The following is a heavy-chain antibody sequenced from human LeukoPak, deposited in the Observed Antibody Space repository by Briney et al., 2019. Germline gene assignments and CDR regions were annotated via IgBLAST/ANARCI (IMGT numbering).Heavy chain of an antibody. Sequence: PGGSLRLSCAASGFTFSSYEMNWVRQAPGKGLEWVSYISRSGSTIYYADSVKGRFTISRDNAKNSLYLQMNSVRAEDTAVYYCARGVYYYDSSGYAYWGQGTLVTVSS. CDR1: GFTFSSYE. CDR3: ARGVYYYDSSGYAY. D-gene: IGHD3-22*01. J-gene: IGHJ4*02. CDR2: ISRSGSTI. V-gene: IGHV3-48*03.